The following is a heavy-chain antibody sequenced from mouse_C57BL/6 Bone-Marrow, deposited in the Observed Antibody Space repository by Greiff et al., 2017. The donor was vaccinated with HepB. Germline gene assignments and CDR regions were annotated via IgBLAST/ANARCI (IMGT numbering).Heavy chain of an antibody. CDR2: IDTENGDT. CDR1: GFNIKDDY. V-gene: IGHV14-4*01. D-gene: IGHD1-1*01. CDR3: TTGGSSYSDY. Sequence: VQLQQSGAELVRPGASVKLSCTASGFNIKDDYMHWVKQRPEQGLEWIGWIDTENGDTEYASKFQGKATITADTSSNTAYLQLSSLTSEDTAVYYCTTGGSSYSDYWGQGTTLTVSS. J-gene: IGHJ2*01.